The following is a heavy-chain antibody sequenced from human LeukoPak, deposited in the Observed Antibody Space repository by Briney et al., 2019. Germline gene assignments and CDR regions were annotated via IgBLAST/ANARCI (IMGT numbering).Heavy chain of an antibody. CDR3: ARDLHYYVAMDV. Sequence: GGSLRLSCAASGLSFNSCGMHWVRQAPGKGMEWVAVISSDGSNKYYAESVKGRFAISRDNSKSMLFLQLNSMRAEDTALYYCARDLHYYVAMDVWGQGTTVTVSS. J-gene: IGHJ6*02. CDR2: ISSDGSNK. CDR1: GLSFNSCG. D-gene: IGHD3-10*02. V-gene: IGHV3-30*03.